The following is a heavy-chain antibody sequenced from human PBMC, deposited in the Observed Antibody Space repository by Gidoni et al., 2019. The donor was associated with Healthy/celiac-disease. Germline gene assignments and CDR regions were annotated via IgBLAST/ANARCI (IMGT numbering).Heavy chain of an antibody. V-gene: IGHV3-21*01. CDR1: GFTFSSYS. CDR3: ARADIVLMVYGGGAFDI. J-gene: IGHJ3*02. CDR2: ISSSSSYI. Sequence: EVQLVESGGGLVKPGGSLRLSCAASGFTFSSYSMNWVRQAPWKGLEWVSSISSSSSYIYYADSVKGRFTISRDNAKNSLYLQMNSLRAEDTAVYYCARADIVLMVYGGGAFDIWGQGTMVTVSS. D-gene: IGHD2-8*01.